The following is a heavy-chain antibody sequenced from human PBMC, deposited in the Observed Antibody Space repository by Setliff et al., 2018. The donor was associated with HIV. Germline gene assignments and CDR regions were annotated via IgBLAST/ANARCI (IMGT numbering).Heavy chain of an antibody. D-gene: IGHD4-4*01. V-gene: IGHV4-61*09. Sequence: PSETLSLTCTVSGGSISSGSYHWSWVRQPAGKGLEWIGHIYTSGSTNYNPSLKSRVTMSVDTSRNQFSLKLSSVTAADTAVYYCARVTDDYSRYFYYMDVWGKGTTVTVSS. CDR2: IYTSGST. CDR3: ARVTDDYSRYFYYMDV. J-gene: IGHJ6*03. CDR1: GGSISSGSYH.